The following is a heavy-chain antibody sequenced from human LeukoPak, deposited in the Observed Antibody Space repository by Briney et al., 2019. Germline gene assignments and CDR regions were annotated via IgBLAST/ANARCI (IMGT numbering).Heavy chain of an antibody. CDR1: GDSLVSGGY. CDR2: IHHSGNT. J-gene: IGHJ3*02. V-gene: IGHV4-39*01. CDR3: ARLQAMTATFDI. Sequence: SETLSLTCTVSGDSLVSGGYWDWIRQPPGKGLEWIGAIHHSGNTFYNPSLKSRVTMSVDSSENQFSLRLSSVAAADTAVFYCARLQAMTATFDIWGQGTLVTVS.